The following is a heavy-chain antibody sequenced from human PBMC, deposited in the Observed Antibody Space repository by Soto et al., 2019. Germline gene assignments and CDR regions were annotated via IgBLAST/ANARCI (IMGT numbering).Heavy chain of an antibody. CDR2: IKQDGIEK. CDR3: ARNRDYALDY. D-gene: IGHD4-17*01. J-gene: IGHJ4*02. V-gene: IGHV3-7*01. CDR1: VFTFSSYW. Sequence: GGSLRLSCAASVFTFSSYWMSWVRQAPGKWLEWLAIIKQDGIEKXXVDSVKGPXTISRYNAKNAXYLQMXSLRAEDTAVYYCARNRDYALDYWAQGTPVTVSS.